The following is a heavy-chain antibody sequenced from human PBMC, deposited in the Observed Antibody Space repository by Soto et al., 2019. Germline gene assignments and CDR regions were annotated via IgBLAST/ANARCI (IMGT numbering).Heavy chain of an antibody. J-gene: IGHJ6*02. V-gene: IGHV3-30-3*01. Sequence: GGSLRLSCAASGFTFSSYAMHWVRQAPGKGLEWVAVISYDGSNKYYADSVKGRFTISRDNSKNTLYLQMNSLRAEDTAVYYCARDRMGVVAEYGMDVWGQGTTVTVSS. CDR1: GFTFSSYA. D-gene: IGHD6-13*01. CDR2: ISYDGSNK. CDR3: ARDRMGVVAEYGMDV.